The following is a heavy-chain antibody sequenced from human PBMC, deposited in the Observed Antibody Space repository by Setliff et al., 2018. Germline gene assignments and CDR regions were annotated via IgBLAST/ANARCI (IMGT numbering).Heavy chain of an antibody. D-gene: IGHD1-26*01. CDR1: GGSFSGYY. Sequence: SETLSLTCAVYGGSFSGYYWGWIRQPPGKGLEWIGEINHSGSTNYNQSLKSRVTLSVDTSNNQFSLKVSSVTAADTAVYYCARAPPNRYSGSYEYFYMDVWGKGTTVTVSS. CDR3: ARAPPNRYSGSYEYFYMDV. CDR2: INHSGST. V-gene: IGHV4-34*01. J-gene: IGHJ6*03.